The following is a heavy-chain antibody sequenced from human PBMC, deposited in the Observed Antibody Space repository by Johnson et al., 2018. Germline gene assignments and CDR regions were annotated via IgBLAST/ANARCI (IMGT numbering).Heavy chain of an antibody. Sequence: QVQLVQSGAEVKKXGSSVKVXCKASGGTFSSYAISWVRQAPGQGLEWMGGIIPIFGTANYAQKFQGRVTITADESPGPAYMELSSLSSEDTAVYYCSRDLSLVTATHDAFDIWGQGTMVTVSS. CDR2: IIPIFGTA. V-gene: IGHV1-69*12. J-gene: IGHJ3*02. CDR3: SRDLSLVTATHDAFDI. D-gene: IGHD2-21*02. CDR1: GGTFSSYA.